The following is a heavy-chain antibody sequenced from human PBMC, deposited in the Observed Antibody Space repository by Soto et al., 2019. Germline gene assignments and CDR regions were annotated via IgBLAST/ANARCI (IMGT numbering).Heavy chain of an antibody. V-gene: IGHV1-69*13. CDR3: ARDRIWYYYDSSGYLDAFDI. D-gene: IGHD3-22*01. J-gene: IGHJ3*02. Sequence: SVKVSCKASGGTFSSYAISWVRQAPGQGLEWMGGIIPIFGTANYAQKFQGRVTITADESTSTAYMELSSLRSEDTAVYYCARDRIWYYYDSSGYLDAFDIWGQGTMVTVSS. CDR1: GGTFSSYA. CDR2: IIPIFGTA.